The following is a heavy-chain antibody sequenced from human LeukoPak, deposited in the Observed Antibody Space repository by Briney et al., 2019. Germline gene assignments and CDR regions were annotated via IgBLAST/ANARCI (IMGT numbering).Heavy chain of an antibody. CDR1: GFTFSSYG. CDR3: VTQLAYSGSYFGGWFDP. Sequence: GGSLRLSCAASGFTFSSYGMSWVRQAPGKGLEWVSAISGSGGSTYYADSVKGRFTISRDNSKNTLYLQMNSLRAEDTAVYYCVTQLAYSGSYFGGWFDPWGQGTLVTVSS. J-gene: IGHJ5*02. V-gene: IGHV3-23*01. CDR2: ISGSGGST. D-gene: IGHD1-26*01.